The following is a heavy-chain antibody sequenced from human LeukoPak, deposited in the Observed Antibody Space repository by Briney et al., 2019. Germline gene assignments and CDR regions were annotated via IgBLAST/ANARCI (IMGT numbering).Heavy chain of an antibody. CDR3: ARYYYGSGSYKSDNWFDP. CDR1: GGSISSYY. D-gene: IGHD3-10*01. CDR2: IYYSGST. J-gene: IGHJ5*02. V-gene: IGHV4-59*01. Sequence: SETLSLTCTVSGGSISSYYWSWIRQPPGKGLEWIGYIYYSGSTNYNPSLKSRVIISVDTSKNQFSLKLSSVTAADTAVYYCARYYYGSGSYKSDNWFDPWGQGTLVTVSS.